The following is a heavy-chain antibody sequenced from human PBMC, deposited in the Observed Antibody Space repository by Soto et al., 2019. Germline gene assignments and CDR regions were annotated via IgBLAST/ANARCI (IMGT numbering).Heavy chain of an antibody. CDR1: GFTFSSYA. J-gene: IGHJ4*02. CDR2: ISGNGGRT. D-gene: IGHD3-3*02. CDR3: AKGSQSGRYIFVETDY. Sequence: PGGSLRLSCAASGFTFSSYAVSWVRQAPGKGLEWVSGISGNGGRTYYVDSVKGRFTISRDNSKNTLYLQMNSLRAEDTAVYYCAKGSQSGRYIFVETDYWGQGTLVTVSS. V-gene: IGHV3-23*01.